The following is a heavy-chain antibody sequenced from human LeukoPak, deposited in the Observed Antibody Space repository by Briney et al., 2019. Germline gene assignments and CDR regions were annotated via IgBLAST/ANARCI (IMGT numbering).Heavy chain of an antibody. V-gene: IGHV4-31*03. D-gene: IGHD1-26*01. CDR1: GGSISSGGYY. Sequence: SETLSLTCTVSGGSISSGGYYWSWIRQHPGQGLEWIGYIYYSGSTYYNPSLKSRVTISVDTSKNQFSLKLSSVTAADTAVYYCARDRIVGAPGAYYYYMDVWGKGTTVTVSS. CDR2: IYYSGST. CDR3: ARDRIVGAPGAYYYYMDV. J-gene: IGHJ6*03.